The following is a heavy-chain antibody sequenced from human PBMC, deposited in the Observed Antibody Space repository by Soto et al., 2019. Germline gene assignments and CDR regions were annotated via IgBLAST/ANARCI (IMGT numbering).Heavy chain of an antibody. CDR1: GFTVSSNY. CDR3: EREGEKTDCCFDL. CDR2: IYSAGST. Sequence: EVQLVETGGGLIQPGGSLRLSCAASGFTVSSNYMSWVRQAPGKGLEWVSVIYSAGSTYYADYVKGRLTSSRDNSKNTRDLQMNSLRAEDTAVYYCEREGEKTDCCFDLWGRGTLVTVSS. V-gene: IGHV3-53*02. J-gene: IGHJ2*01.